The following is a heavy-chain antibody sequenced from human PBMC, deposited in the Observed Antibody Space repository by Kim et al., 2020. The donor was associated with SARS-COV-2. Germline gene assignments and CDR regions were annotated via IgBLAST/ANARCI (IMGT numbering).Heavy chain of an antibody. V-gene: IGHV5-10-1*01. CDR3: ARKKSSWPPGYNNYYGMDV. J-gene: IGHJ6*02. Sequence: GESLQISCKGSGYSFISYWISWVRQMPGKGLEWMGRIDPSDSYTNYSPSFQGHVTISVDKSISTAYLQWSSLKASDTAMYYCARKKSSWPPGYNNYYGMDVWGQGTTVTVSS. D-gene: IGHD6-13*01. CDR2: IDPSDSYT. CDR1: GYSFISYW.